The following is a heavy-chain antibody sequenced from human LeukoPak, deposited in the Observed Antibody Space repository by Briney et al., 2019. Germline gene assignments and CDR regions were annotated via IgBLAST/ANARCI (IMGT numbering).Heavy chain of an antibody. J-gene: IGHJ3*02. D-gene: IGHD2-2*01. V-gene: IGHV3-30*01. Sequence: GRSLRLSCAASGFTFSGYAMHWVRQTPGKGLEWVAVISYDGSNKYYADSVKGRFTISRDNSKNTLYLQMNSLRAEDTAVYYCARESRLHDAFDIWGQGTMVTVSS. CDR2: ISYDGSNK. CDR3: ARESRLHDAFDI. CDR1: GFTFSGYA.